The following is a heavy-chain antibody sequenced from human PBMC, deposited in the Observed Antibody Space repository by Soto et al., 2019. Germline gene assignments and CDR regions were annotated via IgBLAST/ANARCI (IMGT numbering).Heavy chain of an antibody. Sequence: GGSLRLSCAASGFTFSSYGMHWVRQAPGKGLEWVAVISYDGSNKYYADSVKGRFTISRDNSKNTLYLQMNSLRAEDTAVYYCAPYHRSSSAPTLDYWGQGTLVTVSS. J-gene: IGHJ4*02. D-gene: IGHD6-6*01. CDR3: APYHRSSSAPTLDY. CDR1: GFTFSSYG. CDR2: ISYDGSNK. V-gene: IGHV3-30*03.